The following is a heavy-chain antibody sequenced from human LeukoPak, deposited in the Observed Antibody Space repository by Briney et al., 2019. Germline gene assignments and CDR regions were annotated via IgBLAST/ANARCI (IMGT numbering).Heavy chain of an antibody. CDR2: IYYSGST. CDR1: GGSISSGGYY. J-gene: IGHJ4*02. V-gene: IGHV4-31*03. D-gene: IGHD3-3*01. CDR3: ARASYYDFWSGYLFDY. Sequence: PSQTLSLTCTVSGGSISSGGYYWSWIRQHPGKGLEWIGYIYYSGSTYYNPSLKSRVTISVDTSKNQFSLKLSSVTAADTAVYYCARASYYDFWSGYLFDYWGQGILVTVSS.